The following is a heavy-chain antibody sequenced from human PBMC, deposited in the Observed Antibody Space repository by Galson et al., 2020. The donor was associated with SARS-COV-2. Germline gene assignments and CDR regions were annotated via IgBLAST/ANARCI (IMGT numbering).Heavy chain of an antibody. V-gene: IGHV4-31*03. CDR1: GGSISSGGYY. J-gene: IGHJ4*02. Sequence: SETLSLTCTVSGGSISSGGYYWSWIRQHPGKGLDWIGSIYYSGSPYYNPSLKSRVTISLDTSKNQFSLKLTSVTAADTAVYYCARVAGVVFDYWGQGTLVTVSS. CDR2: IYYSGSP. D-gene: IGHD2-15*01. CDR3: ARVAGVVFDY.